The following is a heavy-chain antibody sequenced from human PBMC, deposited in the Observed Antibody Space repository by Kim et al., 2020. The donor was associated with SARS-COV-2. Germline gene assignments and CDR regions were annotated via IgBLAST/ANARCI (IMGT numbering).Heavy chain of an antibody. J-gene: IGHJ5*02. CDR1: GYTFTSYY. V-gene: IGHV1-46*01. CDR3: ARDRTNRSWGQPGIAAAGTCWFDP. Sequence: ASVKVSCKASGYTFTSYYMHWVRQAPGQGLEWMGIINPSGGSTSYAQKFQGRVTMTRDTSTSTVYMELSSLRSEDTAVYYCARDRTNRSWGQPGIAAAGTCWFDPWGQGTLVTVSS. CDR2: INPSGGST. D-gene: IGHD6-13*01.